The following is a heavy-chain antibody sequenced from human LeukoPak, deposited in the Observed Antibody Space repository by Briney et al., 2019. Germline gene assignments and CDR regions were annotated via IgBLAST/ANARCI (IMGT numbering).Heavy chain of an antibody. CDR2: IIPILGIA. Sequence: GASVKVSCKASGGTFSSYAISWVRQAPGQGLEWMGRIIPILGIANYAQKFQGRVTITADKSTSTAYMELSSLRSEDTAVYYCARDPGTPKSPIAAAEIDYWGQGTLVTVSS. CDR3: ARDPGTPKSPIAAAEIDY. J-gene: IGHJ4*02. D-gene: IGHD6-13*01. CDR1: GGTFSSYA. V-gene: IGHV1-69*04.